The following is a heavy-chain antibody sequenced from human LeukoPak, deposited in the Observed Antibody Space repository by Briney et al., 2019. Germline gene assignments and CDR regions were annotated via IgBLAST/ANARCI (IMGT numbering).Heavy chain of an antibody. CDR3: ARDLRNYFDY. V-gene: IGHV4-39*02. CDR2: IYYSGST. Sequence: SETLSLTCTVSGGSISSSSYYWGWIRRPPGKGLKWIGSIYYSGSTYYNPSLKSRVTISVDTSKNQFSLKLSSVTAADTAVYYCARDLRNYFDYWGQGTLVTVSS. CDR1: GGSISSSSYY. J-gene: IGHJ4*02.